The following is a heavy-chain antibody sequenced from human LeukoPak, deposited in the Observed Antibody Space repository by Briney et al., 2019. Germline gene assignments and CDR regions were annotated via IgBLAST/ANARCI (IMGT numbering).Heavy chain of an antibody. CDR3: ARSSRYCSGGSCQLVY. D-gene: IGHD2-15*01. V-gene: IGHV4-34*01. J-gene: IGHJ4*02. CDR1: GGSFSGYY. Sequence: SETLSLTCAVYGGSFSGYYWSWIRQPPGKGLEWIGEINHSGSTNYNPSLKSRVTISVGTSKNQFSLKLSSVTAADTAVYYCARSSRYCSGGSCQLVYWGQGTLVTVSS. CDR2: INHSGST.